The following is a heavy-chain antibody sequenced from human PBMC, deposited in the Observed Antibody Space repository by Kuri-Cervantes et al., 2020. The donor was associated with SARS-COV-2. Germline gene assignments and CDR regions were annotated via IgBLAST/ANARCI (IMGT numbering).Heavy chain of an antibody. CDR3: AKDWKVASRDNSPWYYLDY. CDR2: IRHDGSDK. V-gene: IGHV3-30*02. J-gene: IGHJ4*02. CDR1: GIIFNNYG. Sequence: GESLKISCAASGIIFNNYGIHWVRQAPGKGLEWVAFIRHDGSDKFYADSVMGRFTISRENSKSTVYLQMNSLSPEDTALYYCAKDWKVASRDNSPWYYLDYWGQGTLVTVSS. D-gene: IGHD6-13*01.